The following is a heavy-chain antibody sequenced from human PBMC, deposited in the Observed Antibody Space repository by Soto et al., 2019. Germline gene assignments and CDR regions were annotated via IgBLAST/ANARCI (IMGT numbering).Heavy chain of an antibody. CDR2: ISAYNGNT. J-gene: IGHJ4*02. CDR1: GYMFISYG. Sequence: QVQLVQSGAEVKKPGASLKVSCKASGYMFISYGINWVRQAPGQGLEWMGWISAYNGNTKYEQNLQGRVTMTTDTSTSTAYMEMRSLRSDDTAVYYCVRDLDGSGSYYTDYWGPGTLVTVSS. V-gene: IGHV1-18*01. CDR3: VRDLDGSGSYYTDY. D-gene: IGHD3-10*01.